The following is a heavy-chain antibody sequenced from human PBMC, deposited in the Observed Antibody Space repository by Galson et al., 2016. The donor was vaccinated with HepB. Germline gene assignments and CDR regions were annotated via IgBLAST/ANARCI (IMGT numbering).Heavy chain of an antibody. D-gene: IGHD2-21*02. CDR3: VKDWHSDPFAFPI. J-gene: IGHJ3*02. Sequence: SLRLSCAASGFSFEDYAMHWVRQAPGKGLEWVSGINWNRDIIGYAEFVKGRFNISRDNAKNSLYLEMNSLETGDTALYDCVKDWHSDPFAFPIWGQGTMVSVSS. CDR1: GFSFEDYA. V-gene: IGHV3-9*01. CDR2: INWNRDII.